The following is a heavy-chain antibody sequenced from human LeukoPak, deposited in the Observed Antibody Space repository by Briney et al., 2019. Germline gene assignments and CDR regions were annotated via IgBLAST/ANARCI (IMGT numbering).Heavy chain of an antibody. CDR1: GFTFSSYE. Sequence: GGPLRLSCAASGFTFSSYEMNWVRQAPGKGLEWVSYIRSSGSTIYYADSAKGRFTISRDNAKNSLYLQMNSLRAEDTAVYYCARFGSSSFDYWGQGTLVTVSS. V-gene: IGHV3-48*03. D-gene: IGHD6-13*01. CDR2: IRSSGSTI. CDR3: ARFGSSSFDY. J-gene: IGHJ4*02.